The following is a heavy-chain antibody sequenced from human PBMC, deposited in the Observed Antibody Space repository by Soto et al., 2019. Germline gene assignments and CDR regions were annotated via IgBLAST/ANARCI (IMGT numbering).Heavy chain of an antibody. CDR2: ISGSGGST. V-gene: IGHV3-23*01. Sequence: GGSLRLSCAASGFTFSSYAMSWVRQAPGKGLEWVSAISGSGGSTYYADSVKGRFTISRDNSKNTLYLQMNSLRAEDTAVYYCAKVQADIVVVPGYYMDVWGKGTTVTVSS. J-gene: IGHJ6*03. CDR3: AKVQADIVVVPGYYMDV. CDR1: GFTFSSYA. D-gene: IGHD2-2*01.